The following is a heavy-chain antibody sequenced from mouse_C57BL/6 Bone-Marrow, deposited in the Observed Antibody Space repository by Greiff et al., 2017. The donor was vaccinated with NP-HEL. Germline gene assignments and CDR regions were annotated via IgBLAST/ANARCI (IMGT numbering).Heavy chain of an antibody. Sequence: EVQLVESGGGLVKPGGSLKLSCAASGFTFSSYAMSWVRQTPEKRLEWVATISDGGSYTYYPDNVKGRFTISRDNAKNNLYLQMSHLKSEDTAMYYCAREEAAQASFAYWGQGTLVTVSA. D-gene: IGHD3-2*02. J-gene: IGHJ3*01. CDR1: GFTFSSYA. CDR2: ISDGGSYT. V-gene: IGHV5-4*01. CDR3: AREEAAQASFAY.